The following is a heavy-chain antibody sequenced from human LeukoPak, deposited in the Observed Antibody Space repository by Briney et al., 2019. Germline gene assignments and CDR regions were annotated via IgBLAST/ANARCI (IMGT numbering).Heavy chain of an antibody. CDR1: GGSFSGYY. V-gene: IGHV4-34*01. Sequence: SETLSLTCAVYGGSFSGYYWSWIRQPPGKGLEWIGEINHSGSTNYNPSLKSRVTISVDTSKNQFSLKLSSVTAADTAVYYCARVNDGDRYYYYYYMDVWGKGTTVTVSS. J-gene: IGHJ6*03. D-gene: IGHD4-17*01. CDR2: INHSGST. CDR3: ARVNDGDRYYYYYYMDV.